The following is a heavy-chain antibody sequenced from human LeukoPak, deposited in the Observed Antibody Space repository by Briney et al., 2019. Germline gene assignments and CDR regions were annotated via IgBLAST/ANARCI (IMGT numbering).Heavy chain of an antibody. Sequence: SETLSLTCTVSGGSISSGSYYWSWIRQPAGKGLEWIGRIYTSGSTNYNPSLKSRVTISADTSKNQFSLKLSSVTAADTAVYYCARQLGYCSSTSCYHMDVWGKGTTVTVSS. CDR3: ARQLGYCSSTSCYHMDV. D-gene: IGHD2-2*01. V-gene: IGHV4-61*02. CDR1: GGSISSGSYY. CDR2: IYTSGST. J-gene: IGHJ6*03.